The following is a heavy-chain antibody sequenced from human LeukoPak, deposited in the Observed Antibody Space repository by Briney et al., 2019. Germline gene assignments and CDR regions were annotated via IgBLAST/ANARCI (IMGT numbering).Heavy chain of an antibody. Sequence: ASVKVSYKASGGTFSSYAISWVRQAPGQGLEWMGGIIPIFGTANYAQKFQGRVTITADESTGTAYMELSSLRSEDTAVYYCARDGGYCSGGSCYNYFQHWGQGTLVTVSS. CDR3: ARDGGYCSGGSCYNYFQH. CDR2: IIPIFGTA. V-gene: IGHV1-69*13. J-gene: IGHJ1*01. D-gene: IGHD2-15*01. CDR1: GGTFSSYA.